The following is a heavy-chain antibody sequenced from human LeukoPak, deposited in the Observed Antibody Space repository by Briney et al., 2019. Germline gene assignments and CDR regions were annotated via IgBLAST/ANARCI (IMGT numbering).Heavy chain of an antibody. CDR3: ARGPYSSSWYRRNWFDP. V-gene: IGHV4-39*01. D-gene: IGHD6-13*01. CDR1: GGSISGSSYY. Sequence: WETLSLTGTVSGGSISGSSYYWGWIRQPPGKGLEWIGRIYYSGSTYYNPSLKSRVTISVDTSKNQFSLNLSSETAADTAVYYCARGPYSSSWYRRNWFDPWGQGTLVTVSS. J-gene: IGHJ5*02. CDR2: IYYSGST.